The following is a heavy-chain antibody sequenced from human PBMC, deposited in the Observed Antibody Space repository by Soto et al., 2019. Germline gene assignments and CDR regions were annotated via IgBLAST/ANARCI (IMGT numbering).Heavy chain of an antibody. CDR2: LSYDGIAQ. V-gene: IGHV3-30*18. J-gene: IGHJ5*02. Sequence: QEQLVESGGDVVQPGGSLRLSCAASGFTLSRQDMHWVRQAPGKGLEWVAVLSYDGIAQDYADSVKGRFTISRDNSKNPSYRQMNSLRVEATDLYYCVKGGWYGSSSPSDRWGKGTLVTVSS. CDR3: VKGGWYGSSSPSDR. D-gene: IGHD6-6*01. CDR1: GFTLSRQD.